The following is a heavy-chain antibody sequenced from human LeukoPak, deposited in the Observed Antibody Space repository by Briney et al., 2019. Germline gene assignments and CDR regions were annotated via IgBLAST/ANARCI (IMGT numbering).Heavy chain of an antibody. D-gene: IGHD6-19*01. CDR1: GFTFSSYS. CDR3: ARDQGSGWIDY. Sequence: GGPLRLSCAASGFTFSSYSMNWVRQAPGKGLEWVSSISSSSSYIYYADSVKGRFTISRDNAKNSLYLQMNSLRAEDTAVYYCARDQGSGWIDYWGQGTLVTVSS. J-gene: IGHJ4*02. CDR2: ISSSSSYI. V-gene: IGHV3-21*01.